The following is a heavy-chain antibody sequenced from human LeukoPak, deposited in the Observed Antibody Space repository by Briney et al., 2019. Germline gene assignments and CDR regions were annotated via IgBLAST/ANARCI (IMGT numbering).Heavy chain of an antibody. Sequence: SVKVSCKASRGTFSDYTISWVRQAPGQGLEWMGGIIPMLGTAKYAQNFQGRVTITTDDSSSTVYMELSGLRFEDTASYFCARDRLLPRTGMDVWGKGTTVTVSS. D-gene: IGHD3/OR15-3a*01. CDR1: RGTFSDYT. J-gene: IGHJ6*03. CDR2: IIPMLGTA. V-gene: IGHV1-69*16. CDR3: ARDRLLPRTGMDV.